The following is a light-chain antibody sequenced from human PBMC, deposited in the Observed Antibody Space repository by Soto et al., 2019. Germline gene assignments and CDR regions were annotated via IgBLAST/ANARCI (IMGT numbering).Light chain of an antibody. V-gene: IGKV1-33*01. CDR3: QHYDHLPPLS. Sequence: DIQMTQSPSSLSASVGDRVAITCQASQDIKNYLNWYQQKPGKAPNLLIYDASNLKTGVPSRFSGSGSGTHFTFTISSLQPEDIATYYCQHYDHLPPLSFGGGTKVEIK. CDR2: DAS. J-gene: IGKJ4*01. CDR1: QDIKNY.